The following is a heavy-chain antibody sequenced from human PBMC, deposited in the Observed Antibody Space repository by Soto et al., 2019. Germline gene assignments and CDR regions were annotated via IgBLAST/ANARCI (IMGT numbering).Heavy chain of an antibody. D-gene: IGHD6-19*01. CDR1: GYAFRSYS. V-gene: IGHV1-3*01. CDR3: ARAVGQFDP. Sequence: ASVKVSCKASGYAFRSYSLHWVLQAPGQRLEWMGWINAANGNVKYSQKFQGRVTITRDTSASTAYMELSSLRSEDTAVYYCARAVGQFDPWGQGTLVTVSS. J-gene: IGHJ5*02. CDR2: INAANGNV.